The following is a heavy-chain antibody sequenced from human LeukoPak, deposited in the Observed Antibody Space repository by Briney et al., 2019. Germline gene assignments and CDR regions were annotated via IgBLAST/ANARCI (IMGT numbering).Heavy chain of an antibody. V-gene: IGHV1-2*02. J-gene: IGHJ4*02. D-gene: IGHD4-17*01. CDR2: INPKTGGT. CDR1: EYTFTGYY. CDR3: ARNRYGDYTPDY. Sequence: ASVKVSCKASEYTFTGYYMHWVRQAPGQGLEWMGWINPKTGGTNYAQKFRGRVTMTRDTSISTAYMELSRVRSDDTAVYYCARNRYGDYTPDYWGQGTLVTVSS.